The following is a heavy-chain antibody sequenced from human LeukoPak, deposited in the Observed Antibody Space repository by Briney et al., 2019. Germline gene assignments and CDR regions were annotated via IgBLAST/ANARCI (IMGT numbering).Heavy chain of an antibody. CDR3: ARDFGGWYYFDY. V-gene: IGHV3-64*01. J-gene: IGHJ4*02. CDR2: ISSNGGST. Sequence: GGSPRLSCAASGFTFSSYAMHWVRQAPGKGLEYVSAISSNGGSTYYANSVKGRFTISRDNSKDTLYLQMGSLRAEDMAVYYCARDFGGWYYFDYWGQGTLLTVSS. D-gene: IGHD6-19*01. CDR1: GFTFSSYA.